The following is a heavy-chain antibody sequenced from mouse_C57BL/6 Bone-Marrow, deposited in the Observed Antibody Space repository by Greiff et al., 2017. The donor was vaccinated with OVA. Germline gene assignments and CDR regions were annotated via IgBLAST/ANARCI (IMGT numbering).Heavy chain of an antibody. CDR1: GYTFTDYY. V-gene: IGHV1-26*01. J-gene: IGHJ1*03. CDR3: ARCFYGSSYPNV. CDR2: INPNNGGT. Sequence: EVQLQQSGPELVKPGASVKISCKASGYTFTDYYMNWVKQSHGKSLEWIGDINPNNGGTSYNQKFKGKATLTVDKSSSTAYMEFRSLTSEDSAVYYCARCFYGSSYPNVWGTGTTVTVSS. D-gene: IGHD1-1*01.